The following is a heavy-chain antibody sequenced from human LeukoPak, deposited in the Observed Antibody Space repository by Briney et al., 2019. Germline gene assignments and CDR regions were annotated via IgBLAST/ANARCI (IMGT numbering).Heavy chain of an antibody. V-gene: IGHV3-23*01. J-gene: IGHJ4*02. D-gene: IGHD1-26*01. CDR1: GFTFSSYA. CDR2: VSGSSDTT. CDR3: AKEPLSGGAYYFDY. Sequence: PGGSLRLSCAASGFTFSSYAMSWVRQAPGGGLEGVSTVSGSSDTTYYSDSVKGRFTISRDNSKNTLYLQMNSLRAEDTAVYYCAKEPLSGGAYYFDYWGQGTLVTVSS.